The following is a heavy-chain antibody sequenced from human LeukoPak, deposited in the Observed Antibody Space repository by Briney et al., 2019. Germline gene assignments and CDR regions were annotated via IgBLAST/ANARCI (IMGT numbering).Heavy chain of an antibody. CDR3: ARDRRDSGYDFGNDY. D-gene: IGHD5-12*01. CDR2: ISRSGSTK. Sequence: GGSLRLSCAASGFTFSDYNMRWIRQAPGKGLEWVSSISRSGSTKYYADSVKGRFTISRDNAKNSLFLQMNSLRAEDTAVYYCARDRRDSGYDFGNDYWGQGTLVTVSS. J-gene: IGHJ4*02. CDR1: GFTFSDYN. V-gene: IGHV3-11*04.